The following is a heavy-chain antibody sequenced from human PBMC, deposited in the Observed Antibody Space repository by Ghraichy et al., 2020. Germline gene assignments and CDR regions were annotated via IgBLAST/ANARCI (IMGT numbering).Heavy chain of an antibody. D-gene: IGHD1-26*01. CDR1: GGSFSGYY. CDR2: INHSGST. V-gene: IGHV4-34*01. Sequence: SETLSLTCAVYGGSFSGYYWSWIRQPPGKGLEWIGEINHSGSTNYNPSLKSRVTISVDTSKNQFSLKLSSVTAADTAVYYCARGRVGATGGEDYWGQGTMVTVSS. J-gene: IGHJ4*02. CDR3: ARGRVGATGGEDY.